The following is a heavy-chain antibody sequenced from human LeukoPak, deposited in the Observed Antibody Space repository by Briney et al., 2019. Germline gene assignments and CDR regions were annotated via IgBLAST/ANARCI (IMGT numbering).Heavy chain of an antibody. CDR1: GFTFKNYA. J-gene: IGHJ4*02. CDR3: AKDSDISAFFDY. Sequence: GGSLRLSCAASGFTFKNYAINWVRQAPGKGLEWVSRISGSGTTTDYADSVKGRFAVSRDNSKNTVYLQMTSLRAEDTAIYYCAKDSDISAFFDYWGQGTPVTVSS. V-gene: IGHV3-23*01. CDR2: ISGSGTTT. D-gene: IGHD2-15*01.